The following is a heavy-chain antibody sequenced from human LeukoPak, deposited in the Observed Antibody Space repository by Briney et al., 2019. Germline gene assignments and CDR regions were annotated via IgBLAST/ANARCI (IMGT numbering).Heavy chain of an antibody. CDR2: IKQDGSEK. D-gene: IGHD6-19*01. CDR3: ARAVAGTLDYYYYMDV. V-gene: IGHV3-7*01. J-gene: IGHJ6*03. CDR1: GSTFSSDW. Sequence: GGSLRLSCAVSGSTFSSDWMSWVRQAPGKGLEWVANIKQDGSEKYYVDSVKGRFTISRDNATNSLYLQMNSLRAEDTAVYYCARAVAGTLDYYYYMDVWGKGTTVTVSS.